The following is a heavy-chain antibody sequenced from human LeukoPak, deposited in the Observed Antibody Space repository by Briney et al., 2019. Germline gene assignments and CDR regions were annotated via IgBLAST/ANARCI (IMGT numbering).Heavy chain of an antibody. J-gene: IGHJ4*02. V-gene: IGHV4-59*01. Sequence: PSETLSLTCTVSGGSISSYYWSWIRQPPGKGLEWIGYIYYSGSTNYNPSLKSRVTISVDTSKNQFSLKLSSVTAADTAVYYCARGGSSTYYYDSRGYYFDYWGQGTLVTVSS. CDR1: GGSISSYY. CDR2: IYYSGST. CDR3: ARGGSSTYYYDSRGYYFDY. D-gene: IGHD3-22*01.